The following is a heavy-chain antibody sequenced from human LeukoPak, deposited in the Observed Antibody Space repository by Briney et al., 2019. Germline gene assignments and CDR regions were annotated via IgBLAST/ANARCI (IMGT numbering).Heavy chain of an antibody. V-gene: IGHV3-43*02. D-gene: IGHD6-13*01. Sequence: GGSLRLSCAASGFTFDGYAMHWVRQAPGKGLEWVSLISGDGGSTYYADSVKGRFTISRDNSKNSLYLQMNSLRTEDTALYYCAKDMGDSSSWSDAFDIWGQGTMVTVSS. CDR3: AKDMGDSSSWSDAFDI. J-gene: IGHJ3*02. CDR2: ISGDGGST. CDR1: GFTFDGYA.